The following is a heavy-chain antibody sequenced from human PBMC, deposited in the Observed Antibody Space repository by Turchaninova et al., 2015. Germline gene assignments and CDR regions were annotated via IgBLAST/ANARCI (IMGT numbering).Heavy chain of an antibody. Sequence: QVQLVQSGAEVKKPGAPVKVSRKASGYTFTRYYIHWVRQAPGQGLEWMGITNPSGGSPTYGQKFQGRVTMTRDTSTSTVYMELSSLRSEDTAVYYCARVSNYDAFDIWGQGTMVTVSS. D-gene: IGHD1-7*01. CDR2: TNPSGGSP. V-gene: IGHV1-46*01. J-gene: IGHJ3*02. CDR1: GYTFTRYY. CDR3: ARVSNYDAFDI.